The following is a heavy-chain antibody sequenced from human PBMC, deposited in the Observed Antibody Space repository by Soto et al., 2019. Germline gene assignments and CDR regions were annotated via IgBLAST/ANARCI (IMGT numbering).Heavy chain of an antibody. Sequence: QAQLLESGPTLVKPSETLFLTCSVSGDSLNNNWSTWIRQAPGTAPELVGYIYYKGDTRYNPSLESRVSLSLDKPKTQISLELRSVTGADTAVYFCARGRLVYDSWGQGILVTVSS. CDR2: IYYKGDT. V-gene: IGHV4-59*01. D-gene: IGHD3-16*01. J-gene: IGHJ4*02. CDR3: ARGRLVYDS. CDR1: GDSLNNNW.